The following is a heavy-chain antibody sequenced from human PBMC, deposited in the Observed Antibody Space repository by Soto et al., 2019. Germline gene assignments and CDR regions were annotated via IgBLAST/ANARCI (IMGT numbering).Heavy chain of an antibody. D-gene: IGHD7-27*01. V-gene: IGHV4-30-2*01. J-gene: IGHJ6*02. CDR3: ARAPWGTLYGMAV. CDR1: GGSISSGGYS. Sequence: SETLSLTCAVSGGSISSGGYSWIWIRQPPGKGLEWIGYIYHSGSAYYNPSLKSRVSMSVDRSKSQFSLMLRSVTAADTAVYYCARAPWGTLYGMAVWGQGTTVTVSS. CDR2: IYHSGSA.